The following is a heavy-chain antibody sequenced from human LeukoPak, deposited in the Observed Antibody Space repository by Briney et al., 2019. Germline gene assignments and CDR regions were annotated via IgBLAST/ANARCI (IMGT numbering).Heavy chain of an antibody. CDR2: IIPIFGTA. CDR1: GGTFSSYA. Sequence: SVKVSCKASGGTFSSYAISWVRQAPGQGLEWMGGIIPIFGTANYAQKFQGRVTITADESTSTAYMELSSLRSEDTAVYYCARYYSGWYYFDYWGQGTLVTVPS. V-gene: IGHV1-69*13. J-gene: IGHJ4*02. D-gene: IGHD6-19*01. CDR3: ARYYSGWYYFDY.